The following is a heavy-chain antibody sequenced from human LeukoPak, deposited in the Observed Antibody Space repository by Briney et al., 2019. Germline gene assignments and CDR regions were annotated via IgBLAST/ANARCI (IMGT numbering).Heavy chain of an antibody. D-gene: IGHD6-19*01. CDR2: ISWNSGSI. CDR3: AKDGYSSGPLDV. Sequence: GGSLRLSCAASGFTFDDYAMHWVRQAPGKGLEWVSGISWNSGSIGYADSVKGRFTISRDNAKNSLYLQMNSLRAEDTALYYCAKDGYSSGPLDVWGKGTTVTISS. CDR1: GFTFDDYA. J-gene: IGHJ6*04. V-gene: IGHV3-9*01.